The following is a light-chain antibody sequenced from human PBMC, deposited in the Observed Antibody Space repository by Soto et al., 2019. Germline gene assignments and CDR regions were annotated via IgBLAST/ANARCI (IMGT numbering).Light chain of an antibody. CDR2: DTS. CDR3: QQSYSFPFT. V-gene: IGKV3-15*01. Sequence: EVVMTQSPATLSVSPGEGVTLSCRASQGIGDTLAWYQHKPGQTPRLLIYDTSTRATGVPARFSGSRSGPEFTLTITSLQPQDFATYYCQQSYSFPFTFGPGTTVDI. J-gene: IGKJ3*01. CDR1: QGIGDT.